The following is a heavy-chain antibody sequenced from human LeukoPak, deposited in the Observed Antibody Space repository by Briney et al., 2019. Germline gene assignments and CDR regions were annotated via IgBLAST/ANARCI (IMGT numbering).Heavy chain of an antibody. Sequence: KPSETLSLTCAVYGGSFSGYYWSWIRQPPGKGLEWIGEINHSGSTNYNPSLKSRVTISVDTSKNQFSLTLTSVTAADTAVYYCARDSSTWYNAFDVWGQGTLVTVSS. CDR3: ARDSSTWYNAFDV. V-gene: IGHV4-34*01. J-gene: IGHJ3*01. D-gene: IGHD6-13*01. CDR1: GGSFSGYY. CDR2: INHSGST.